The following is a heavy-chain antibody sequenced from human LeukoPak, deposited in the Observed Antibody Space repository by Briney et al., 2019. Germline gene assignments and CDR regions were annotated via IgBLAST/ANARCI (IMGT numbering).Heavy chain of an antibody. CDR2: IYYSGST. CDR1: GGSISSGDYY. V-gene: IGHV4-30-4*08. J-gene: IGHJ3*02. D-gene: IGHD2-2*02. Sequence: SETLSLTCTVSGGSISSGDYYWSWIRQPPGKGLEWIGYIYYSGSTHYNPSLKSRVTISVDTSKNQFSLKLSSVTAADTAVYYCASYCSSTSCYTGAFDIWGQGTMVTVSS. CDR3: ASYCSSTSCYTGAFDI.